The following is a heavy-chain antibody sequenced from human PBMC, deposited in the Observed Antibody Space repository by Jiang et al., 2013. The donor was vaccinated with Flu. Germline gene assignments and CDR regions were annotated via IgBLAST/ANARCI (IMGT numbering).Heavy chain of an antibody. D-gene: IGHD3-16*01. CDR2: TYYRSKWFN. CDR1: GESVSSNSAT. CDR3: ARLGAGGTADS. J-gene: IGHJ4*02. V-gene: IGHV6-1*01. Sequence: SQTLSLTCAISGESVSSNSATWYWIRQSPSRGLEWLGRTYYRSKWFNDYAVSLKSRITISPDTSKNQVSLQLNSLTPKDTAVYYCARLGAGGTADSWGQGTLVTGLL.